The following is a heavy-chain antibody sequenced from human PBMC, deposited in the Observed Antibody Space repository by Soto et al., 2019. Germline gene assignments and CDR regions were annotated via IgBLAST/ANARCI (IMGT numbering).Heavy chain of an antibody. V-gene: IGHV1-69*06. CDR2: IIPIFGTA. J-gene: IGHJ6*02. Sequence: GASVKVSCKASGGTFSSYAISWVRQAPGQGLEWMGGIIPIFGTANYAQKFQGRVTITADKSTSTAYMELSSLRSEDTAVYYCARVWAAHYYYGMDVWGQGTTVTVSS. CDR3: ARVWAAHYYYGMDV. D-gene: IGHD3-10*01. CDR1: GGTFSSYA.